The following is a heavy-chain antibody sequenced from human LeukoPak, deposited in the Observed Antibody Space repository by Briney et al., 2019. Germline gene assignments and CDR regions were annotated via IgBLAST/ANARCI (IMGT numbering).Heavy chain of an antibody. CDR1: GFTFSGHN. V-gene: IGHV3-48*04. CDR3: ARGGIAAAVPFDY. Sequence: GGSLRLSCAASGFTFSGHNMNWVRQAPGKGLEWISFVSISSGTIYYADSVKGRFRISRDNAKSSLDLEMNSLRAEDTAVYYCARGGIAAAVPFDYWGQGTLVTVSS. D-gene: IGHD6-13*01. CDR2: VSISSGTI. J-gene: IGHJ4*02.